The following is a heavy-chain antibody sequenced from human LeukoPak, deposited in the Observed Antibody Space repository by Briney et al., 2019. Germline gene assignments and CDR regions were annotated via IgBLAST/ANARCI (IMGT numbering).Heavy chain of an antibody. CDR1: GGSINSYF. V-gene: IGHV4-59*01. D-gene: IGHD6-19*01. CDR3: ARAPGKRYSSGWYVFWFDP. Sequence: PSETLSLTCTVSGGSINSYFWSWIRQSPGKGLEWIGYISDSGTTNYNPSLNSRVTISVDTSKNQFSLRLSSVTAADTAVYYCARAPGKRYSSGWYVFWFDPWGQGTLVTVSS. CDR2: ISDSGTT. J-gene: IGHJ5*02.